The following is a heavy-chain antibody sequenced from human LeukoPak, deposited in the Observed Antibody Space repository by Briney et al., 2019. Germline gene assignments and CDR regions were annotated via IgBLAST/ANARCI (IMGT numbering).Heavy chain of an antibody. J-gene: IGHJ4*02. Sequence: GASVKVSCKAAGYTFIRYGISWVRQAPGQGLEWMGWISAYNGNTKNVQKFQGRVTMTTDTSTSTAYMELRSLRSDDTAVYYCARDEPWDYFDYWGQGTLVTVSS. CDR2: ISAYNGNT. CDR1: GYTFIRYG. D-gene: IGHD1-26*01. V-gene: IGHV1-18*01. CDR3: ARDEPWDYFDY.